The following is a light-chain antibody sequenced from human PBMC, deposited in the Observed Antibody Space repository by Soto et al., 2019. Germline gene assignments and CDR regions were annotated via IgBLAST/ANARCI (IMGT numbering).Light chain of an antibody. V-gene: IGLV1-51*02. Sequence: QSVLKQPPSVSAAPGQKVTISCSGSNSNIGNTYVSWYQQLPGTAPKLLIYENNKRPSGIPDRFSGSKSGTSATLGITGLQTGDEADYYCGAWDSGLSGYVFGTGTKVTVL. CDR1: NSNIGNTY. CDR2: ENN. J-gene: IGLJ1*01. CDR3: GAWDSGLSGYV.